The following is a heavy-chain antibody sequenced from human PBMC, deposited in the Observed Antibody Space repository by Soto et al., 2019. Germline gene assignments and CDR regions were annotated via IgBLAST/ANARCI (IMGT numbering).Heavy chain of an antibody. Sequence: PGGSLRLSCAASGFTFSSFAMTWVRQAPGKGLQWVSTITSDGGNTYYVDSVKGRFTISRDNSKNTLYLQINSLRAEDTAVYYCAKGRGGNNRYSFDYWGQGTLVTVSS. D-gene: IGHD3-10*01. CDR3: AKGRGGNNRYSFDY. J-gene: IGHJ4*02. V-gene: IGHV3-23*01. CDR2: ITSDGGNT. CDR1: GFTFSSFA.